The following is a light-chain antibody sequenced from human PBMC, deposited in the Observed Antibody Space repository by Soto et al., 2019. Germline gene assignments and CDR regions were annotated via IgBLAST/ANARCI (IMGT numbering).Light chain of an antibody. V-gene: IGLV2-14*03. Sequence: QSVLIQPPSVSGSPGQSVTISCTGTSSDVGSYDYVSWYQQHPRKAPKLMIYDVSNRPSGVSNRFSGSKSGNTASLTISGLQAEDEADYYCSSYTSSTTLGVFGTGTKVTVL. CDR2: DVS. CDR1: SSDVGSYDY. J-gene: IGLJ1*01. CDR3: SSYTSSTTLGV.